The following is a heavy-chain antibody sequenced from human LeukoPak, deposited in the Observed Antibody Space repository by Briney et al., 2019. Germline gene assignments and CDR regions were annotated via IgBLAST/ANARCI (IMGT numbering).Heavy chain of an antibody. D-gene: IGHD3-22*01. V-gene: IGHV4-38-2*01. CDR1: GYSISGGYY. J-gene: IGHJ3*01. CDR3: ARMGVSYYYDSSTYYPIAFDV. CDR2: IFHSGSI. Sequence: PSETLSLTCAVSGYSISGGYYWGWIRQSPGKGLDWIATIFHSGSIYYNPSLKSRVTLSVDTSKNQFSLKLTSVIAADTAVYYCARMGVSYYYDSSTYYPIAFDVWGQGTMVTVSS.